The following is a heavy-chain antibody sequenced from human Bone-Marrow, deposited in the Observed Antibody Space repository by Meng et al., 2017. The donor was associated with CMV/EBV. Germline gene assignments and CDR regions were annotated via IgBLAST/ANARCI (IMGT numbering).Heavy chain of an antibody. D-gene: IGHD2-15*01. CDR1: GYIFTKYG. V-gene: IGHV1-18*01. CDR2: ISAYNGDT. CDR3: ARDSATPRSYYYYGMDV. J-gene: IGHJ6*02. Sequence: ASVKVSCKASGYIFTKYGVNWMRQAPGQGPEWMGWISAYNGDTMYAPKLQGRVTMTTDTSTSTAYMELRSLRSDDTAVYYCARDSATPRSYYYYGMDVWGQGTTVTV.